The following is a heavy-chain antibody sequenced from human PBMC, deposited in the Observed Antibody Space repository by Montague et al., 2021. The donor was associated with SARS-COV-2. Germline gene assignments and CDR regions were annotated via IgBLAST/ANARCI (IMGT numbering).Heavy chain of an antibody. J-gene: IGHJ4*02. CDR2: FYTTGST. CDR3: AVEVKYFFDN. V-gene: IGHV4-4*07. Sequence: SETLSLTCTVSGGSISSYYWSWIRQPPGKGLEWIGRFYTTGSTNYNPSLKSRVTMSVDTSKNQFSLRLSSVIASDTAVHYCAVEVKYFFDNWGQGFLVSVSS. CDR1: GGSISSYY. D-gene: IGHD3-22*01.